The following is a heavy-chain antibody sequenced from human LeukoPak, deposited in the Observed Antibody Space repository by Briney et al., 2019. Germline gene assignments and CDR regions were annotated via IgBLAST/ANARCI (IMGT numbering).Heavy chain of an antibody. J-gene: IGHJ4*02. D-gene: IGHD6-13*01. CDR2: IRYDGSNK. CDR1: GFTFSSYG. Sequence: GGFLRLSCAASGFTFSSYGMHWVRQAPGKGLEWVAFIRYDGSNKYYADSVKGRFTISRDNSKNTLYLQMNSLRAEDTAVYYCARGPLYSSSVYYFDYWGQGTLVTVSS. V-gene: IGHV3-30*02. CDR3: ARGPLYSSSVYYFDY.